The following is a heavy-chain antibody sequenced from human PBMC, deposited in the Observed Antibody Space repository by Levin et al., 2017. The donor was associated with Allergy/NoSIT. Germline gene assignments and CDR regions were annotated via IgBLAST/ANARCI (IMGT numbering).Heavy chain of an antibody. J-gene: IGHJ3*02. CDR1: GDSINNANYY. CDR3: AASVAATAFDI. Sequence: SQTLSLTCTVSGDSINNANYYWSWIRQPPGKGLECVGYVYYSGRTFYNPSLKSRITMSMDTSKEQFSLKLTSVTAADTAVYYCAASVAATAFDIWGQGTMVTVSS. CDR2: VYYSGRT. D-gene: IGHD5-12*01. V-gene: IGHV4-30-4*01.